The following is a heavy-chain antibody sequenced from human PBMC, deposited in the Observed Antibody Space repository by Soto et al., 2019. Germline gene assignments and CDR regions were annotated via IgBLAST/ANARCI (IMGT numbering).Heavy chain of an antibody. CDR1: GFTFSNYA. Sequence: PGGSLRLSCAASGFTFSNYAMSWVHQAPGKGLEWVSAISGSGGSTYYADSVKGRFTISRDNSKNTLYLQMNSLRAEDTAVYYCAKDFSDYYDSSGYYLGPDYWGQGTLVTVSS. V-gene: IGHV3-23*01. CDR2: ISGSGGST. J-gene: IGHJ4*02. D-gene: IGHD3-22*01. CDR3: AKDFSDYYDSSGYYLGPDY.